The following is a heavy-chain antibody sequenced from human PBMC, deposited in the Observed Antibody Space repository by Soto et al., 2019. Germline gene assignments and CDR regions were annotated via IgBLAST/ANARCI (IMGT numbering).Heavy chain of an antibody. D-gene: IGHD6-6*01. J-gene: IGHJ4*02. V-gene: IGHV1-18*01. CDR3: ARDFFSSSSSHYFDI. CDR1: VSSLVNFG. CDR2: ISGSSGET. Sequence: SVRGSCKASVSSLVNFGFSWVRQAPGQGLGWMGWISGSSGETRYAQKLQGRVTMTTDTSTSTAYMELRSLNSDDTAVYYCARDFFSSSSSHYFDIWGQGTLVTVSS.